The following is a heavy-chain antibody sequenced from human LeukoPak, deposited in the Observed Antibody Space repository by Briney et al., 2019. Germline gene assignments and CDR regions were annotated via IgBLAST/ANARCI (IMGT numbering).Heavy chain of an antibody. Sequence: GGSLRLSCAAFGFTFDDYAMHWVRQAPGKGLEWVSGISWNSGNIGYADSVKGRFTISRDNAKNSLYLQMNSLRAEDTALYYCTKARGGGNGLGFDYWGQGTLVTVSS. CDR2: ISWNSGNI. J-gene: IGHJ4*02. V-gene: IGHV3-9*01. D-gene: IGHD4-23*01. CDR3: TKARGGGNGLGFDY. CDR1: GFTFDDYA.